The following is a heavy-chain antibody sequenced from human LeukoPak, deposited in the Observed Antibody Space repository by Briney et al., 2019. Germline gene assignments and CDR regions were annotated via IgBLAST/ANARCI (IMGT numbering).Heavy chain of an antibody. CDR1: GYSFPNYW. CDR2: IYPGDSDT. D-gene: IGHD5-24*01. V-gene: IGHV5-51*01. CDR3: ALRVGRDGYKG. J-gene: IGHJ3*01. Sequence: GESPKISCKGSGYSFPNYWIGWVRQMPGKGLEWMGIIYPGDSDTRYSPSFQGQVTISADKSITTVYLHWSSLKASDTAMYYCALRVGRDGYKGWGQGTMVTVSS.